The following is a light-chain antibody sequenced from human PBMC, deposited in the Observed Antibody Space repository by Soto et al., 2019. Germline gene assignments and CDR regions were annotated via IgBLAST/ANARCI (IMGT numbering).Light chain of an antibody. V-gene: IGKV1-8*01. CDR3: QQYYSYPLT. J-gene: IGKJ4*01. Sequence: TQSPGTLSLSRGDRATLSCRASQSVSTYLAWYQQKPGKAPKLLIYAASTLQSGVPSRFSGSGSGTDFTLTISCLQSEDFATYYCQQYYSYPLTFGGGTKVDIK. CDR1: QSVSTY. CDR2: AAS.